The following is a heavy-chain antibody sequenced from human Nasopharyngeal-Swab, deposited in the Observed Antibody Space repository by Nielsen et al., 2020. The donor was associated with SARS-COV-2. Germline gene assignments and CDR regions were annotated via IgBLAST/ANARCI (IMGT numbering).Heavy chain of an antibody. V-gene: IGHV3-30*18. J-gene: IGHJ6*03. CDR2: ISYDGSNK. CDR1: GFTFSSYG. D-gene: IGHD5-12*01. Sequence: GGSLRLSCAASGFTFSSYGMHWVRQAPGKGLEWVAVISYDGSNKYYADSVKGRFTISRDNSKNTLYLQMNSLRAEDTAVYYCAKDGRVDIVATGYYYYDYMDVWGKGTTVTVSS. CDR3: AKDGRVDIVATGYYYYDYMDV.